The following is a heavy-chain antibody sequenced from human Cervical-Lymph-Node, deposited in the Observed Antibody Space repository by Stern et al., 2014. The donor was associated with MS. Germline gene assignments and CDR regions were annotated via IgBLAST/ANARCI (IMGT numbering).Heavy chain of an antibody. Sequence: VQLVESGGGVVQPGRSLRLSCAASGFSFSLYAMYWVRQAPGKGLEWVAVISHDGTNKNYADSMKGRFTISRDNAKNTLYLQMNSLRAEDTAMYYCASRYDYGDYIYWGQGTLVTVSS. CDR1: GFSFSLYA. CDR3: ASRYDYGDYIY. CDR2: ISHDGTNK. J-gene: IGHJ4*02. D-gene: IGHD4-17*01. V-gene: IGHV3-30*04.